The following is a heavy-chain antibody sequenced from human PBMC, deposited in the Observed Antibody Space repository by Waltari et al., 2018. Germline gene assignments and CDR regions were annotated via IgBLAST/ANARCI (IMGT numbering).Heavy chain of an antibody. J-gene: IGHJ4*02. V-gene: IGHV3-7*01. D-gene: IGHD2-2*01. CDR1: GFTFSSYW. CDR3: ARVKVVPAANKGPFDY. Sequence: EVQLVESGGGLVQPGGSLRLSCAASGFTFSSYWMSWVRQAPGKGLEWVANIKQDGSEKYYVDSVKGRFTISRDNAKNSLYLQMNSLRAEDTAVYYCARVKVVPAANKGPFDYWGQGTLVTVSS. CDR2: IKQDGSEK.